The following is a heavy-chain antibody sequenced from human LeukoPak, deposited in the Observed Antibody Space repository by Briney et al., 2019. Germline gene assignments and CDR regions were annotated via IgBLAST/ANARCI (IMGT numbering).Heavy chain of an antibody. CDR1: GGSFSGYY. J-gene: IGHJ4*02. V-gene: IGHV4-34*01. CDR3: ASSVGWQQLVTDY. D-gene: IGHD6-13*01. CDR2: INHSGST. Sequence: SETLSLPCAVYGGSFSGYYWSWIRQPPGKGLEWIGEINHSGSTNYNPSLKSRVTISVDTSKNQFSLKLSSVTAADTAVYYCASSVGWQQLVTDYWGQGTLVTVSS.